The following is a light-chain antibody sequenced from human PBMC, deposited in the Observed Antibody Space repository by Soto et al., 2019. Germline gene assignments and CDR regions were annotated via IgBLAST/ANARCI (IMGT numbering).Light chain of an antibody. CDR1: SSDVGDFNH. J-gene: IGLJ1*01. CDR3: TSFTSSSTVV. V-gene: IGLV2-14*01. CDR2: EVS. Sequence: QSALTQPASVSGSPGQSITISCTGTSSDVGDFNHVSWYQQHPGNAPKLMIYEVSNRPSGVSNRFSGSKSDNTASLAISGLQAEDEADYYCTSFTSSSTVVFGTGTKVTVL.